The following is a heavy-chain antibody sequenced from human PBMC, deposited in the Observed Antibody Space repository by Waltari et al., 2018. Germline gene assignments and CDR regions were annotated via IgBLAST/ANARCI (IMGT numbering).Heavy chain of an antibody. V-gene: IGHV4-30-2*01. CDR1: GCSISSGGYS. CDR2: VYQSGAT. J-gene: IGHJ4*02. Sequence: LQLQESGSGLVKPSQTLSLFCGVSGCSISSGGYSWNWIRQPPGKGGEWIGYVYQSGATYYNPSLRSRVTIALDRSNNQFSLRLSSASAADTAVYYCAATYCTSFSCPAALDNWGQGTLVTVSS. D-gene: IGHD2-8*01. CDR3: AATYCTSFSCPAALDN.